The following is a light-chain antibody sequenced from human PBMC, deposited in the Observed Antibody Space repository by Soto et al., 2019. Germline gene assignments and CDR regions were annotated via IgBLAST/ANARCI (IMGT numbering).Light chain of an antibody. V-gene: IGLV7-46*01. CDR2: DAS. Sequence: QAMVTQEPSLTVSPGGTVTLTCGSSTGAVTSGHYPYWFQQKPGQAPRTLIYDASNKHSWTPARFSGSLLGGQAALTLSGAQPEDEGDYYCSLSYGGTRVFGGGTKLTVL. CDR3: SLSYGGTRV. J-gene: IGLJ2*01. CDR1: TGAVTSGHY.